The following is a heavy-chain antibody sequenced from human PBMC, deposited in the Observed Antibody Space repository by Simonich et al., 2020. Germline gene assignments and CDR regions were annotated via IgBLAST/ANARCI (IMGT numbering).Heavy chain of an antibody. V-gene: IGHV4-38-2*01. Sequence: QVQLQESGPGLVKPSETLSLTCAVSGYSISSGYYWGWNRQPPGKGLEWIGSIYHSASNYYNQPLKSRVTISVDTSKNQFSLKLSSVTAADTAVYYCARVGYSNYYYYGMDVWGQGTTVTVSS. D-gene: IGHD6-13*01. CDR2: IYHSASN. J-gene: IGHJ6*02. CDR3: ARVGYSNYYYYGMDV. CDR1: GYSISSGYY.